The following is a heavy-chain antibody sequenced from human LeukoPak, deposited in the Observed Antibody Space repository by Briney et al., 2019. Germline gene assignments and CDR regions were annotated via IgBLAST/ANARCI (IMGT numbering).Heavy chain of an antibody. CDR3: ARWVRDFDY. Sequence: GESLSISCKGSGYSFTSYWISWVRQMPGKGLEWMGRIDPSGSYTNYSPSFQGHVTISTDKSISTAFLQWSSLKASDTAMYYCARWVRDFDYWGQGTLVTVSS. V-gene: IGHV5-10-1*01. CDR2: IDPSGSYT. D-gene: IGHD2-21*01. CDR1: GYSFTSYW. J-gene: IGHJ4*02.